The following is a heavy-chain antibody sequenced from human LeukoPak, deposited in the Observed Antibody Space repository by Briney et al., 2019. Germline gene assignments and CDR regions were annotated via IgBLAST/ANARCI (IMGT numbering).Heavy chain of an antibody. CDR2: TTSDGGRK. J-gene: IGHJ4*02. Sequence: GGSLRLSCAASGFNFGEYGMSWVRQAPGKGLEWVPGTTSDGGRKGYADSLKGRFTISRDNAKNSLYLQMNSLRGEDTALYYCARGDGSSGWYSDRWGQGTLVTVSS. CDR3: ARGDGSSGWYSDR. CDR1: GFNFGEYG. V-gene: IGHV3-20*04. D-gene: IGHD6-19*01.